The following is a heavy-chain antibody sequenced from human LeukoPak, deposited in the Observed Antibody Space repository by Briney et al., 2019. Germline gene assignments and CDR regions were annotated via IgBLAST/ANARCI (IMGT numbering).Heavy chain of an antibody. J-gene: IGHJ6*02. CDR2: ITNGGSTI. CDR1: GFTFSDYN. CDR3: ARSIGLTGGGVDV. Sequence: GGSLRLSCAASGFTFSDYNMNWVRQAPGKVLEWVSYITNGGSTIHHADSVKGRFTISRDNAKKTLYLQMNSLRAEDTAVYYCARSIGLTGGGVDVWGQGTTVTVSS. D-gene: IGHD3-9*01. V-gene: IGHV3-11*01.